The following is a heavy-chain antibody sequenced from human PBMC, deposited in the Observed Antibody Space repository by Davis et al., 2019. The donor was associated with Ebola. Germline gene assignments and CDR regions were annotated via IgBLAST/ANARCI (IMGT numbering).Heavy chain of an antibody. CDR3: ATGPIFGVVIIHPAFDP. D-gene: IGHD3-3*01. V-gene: IGHV4-39*01. Sequence: PGGSLRLSCTVSGGSISSSSYYWGWIRQPPGKGLEWIGSIYYSGSTYYNPSLKSRVTISVDTSKNQFSLKLSSVTAADTAVYYCATGPIFGVVIIHPAFDPWGQGTLVTVSS. J-gene: IGHJ5*02. CDR2: IYYSGST. CDR1: GGSISSSSYY.